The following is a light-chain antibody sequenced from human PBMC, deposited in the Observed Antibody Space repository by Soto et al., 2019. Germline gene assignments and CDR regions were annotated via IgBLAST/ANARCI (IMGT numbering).Light chain of an antibody. CDR1: QGIRSA. Sequence: AIQLTQSPSSLSASVGDRVTITCRASQGIRSALGWYQQKPGKVPKLLIYAASTLQSGVPSRFSGSGFGTDFTLTINSLQPEDFATYYCQQSFRSPITFGQGTRLEIK. V-gene: IGKV1-6*01. CDR3: QQSFRSPIT. CDR2: AAS. J-gene: IGKJ5*01.